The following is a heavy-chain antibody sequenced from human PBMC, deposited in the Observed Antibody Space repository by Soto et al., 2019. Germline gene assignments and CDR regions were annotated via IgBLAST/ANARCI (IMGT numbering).Heavy chain of an antibody. V-gene: IGHV1-18*01. CDR1: GGTFSSYA. CDR3: ARDRVGRSPNPYWYFDL. D-gene: IGHD1-26*01. CDR2: ISAYNGKT. Sequence: GASVKVSCKASGGTFSSYAISWVRQAPGQGLEWMGWISAYNGKTSYAQKLQGRVTMTTDTSTSTAYMELRSLRSDDTAVYYCARDRVGRSPNPYWYFDLWGRGTLVTVSS. J-gene: IGHJ2*01.